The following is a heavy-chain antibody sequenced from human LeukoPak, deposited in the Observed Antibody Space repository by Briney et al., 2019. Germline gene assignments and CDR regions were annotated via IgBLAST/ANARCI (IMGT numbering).Heavy chain of an antibody. Sequence: GGSLRLSCAASGFTFSSYSMNWVRQAPGKRLEWVSSISSSSSYIYYADSVKGRFTISRDNAKNSLYLQMNSLRAEDTAVYYCARESGYYYVGSAYYMDVWGKGTTVTVSS. CDR2: ISSSSSYI. CDR1: GFTFSSYS. J-gene: IGHJ6*03. CDR3: ARESGYYYVGSAYYMDV. V-gene: IGHV3-21*04. D-gene: IGHD3-22*01.